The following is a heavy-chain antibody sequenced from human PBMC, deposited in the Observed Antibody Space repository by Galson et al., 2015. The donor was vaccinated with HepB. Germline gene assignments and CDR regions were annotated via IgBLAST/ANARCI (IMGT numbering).Heavy chain of an antibody. CDR3: ARQLPVTMVRGEEGYYFDY. V-gene: IGHV5-51*01. Sequence: QSGAEVKKPGESLKISCKGSGYSFTSYWIGWVRQMPGKGLEWMGIIYPGDSDTRYSPSFQGQVTISADKSISTAYLQWSSLKASDTAMYYCARQLPVTMVRGEEGYYFDYWGQGTLVTVPS. J-gene: IGHJ4*02. D-gene: IGHD3-10*01. CDR2: IYPGDSDT. CDR1: GYSFTSYW.